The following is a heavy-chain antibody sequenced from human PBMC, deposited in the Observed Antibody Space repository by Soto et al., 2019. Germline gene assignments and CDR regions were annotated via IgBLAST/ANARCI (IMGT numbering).Heavy chain of an antibody. D-gene: IGHD2-2*01. CDR1: GYTFTGYY. J-gene: IGHJ6*02. V-gene: IGHV1-2*02. CDR2: INPKSGET. Sequence: ASVKVSCKASGYTFTGYYLHWVRQAPGRGPEWMAWINPKSGETMYAQTFQGRLTLTRDTSISTGYMELSRLTLDDTAVYYCARRPMWQQPVPDFGMNVWGQGTTVTVSS. CDR3: ARRPMWQQPVPDFGMNV.